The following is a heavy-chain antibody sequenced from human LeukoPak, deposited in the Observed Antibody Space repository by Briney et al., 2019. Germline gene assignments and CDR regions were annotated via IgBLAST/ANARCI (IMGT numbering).Heavy chain of an antibody. CDR2: ISWNSGNI. CDR3: AKGQGELSPYYFDY. J-gene: IGHJ4*02. Sequence: GRSLRLSCAASGFTFDDYAMHWVRRAPGKGLEWVSGISWNSGNIHYADSVKGRFTISRDNAKNSLYLQMSSLRAEDMALYYCAKGQGELSPYYFDYWGQGTLVTVSS. V-gene: IGHV3-9*03. D-gene: IGHD1-7*01. CDR1: GFTFDDYA.